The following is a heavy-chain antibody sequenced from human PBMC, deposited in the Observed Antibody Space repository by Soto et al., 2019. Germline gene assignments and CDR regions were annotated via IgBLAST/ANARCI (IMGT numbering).Heavy chain of an antibody. J-gene: IGHJ4*02. CDR2: INHSGST. Sequence: QVQLQQWGAGLLKPSETLSLTCAVYGGSFSGYYWSWIRQPPGKGLEWIGEINHSGSTNYNPSLKSRVTLSVDTSKNQFSLKLSSVTAADTAVYYCARGPSYYDILTGYSNWGQGTLVTVSS. D-gene: IGHD3-9*01. CDR3: ARGPSYYDILTGYSN. CDR1: GGSFSGYY. V-gene: IGHV4-34*01.